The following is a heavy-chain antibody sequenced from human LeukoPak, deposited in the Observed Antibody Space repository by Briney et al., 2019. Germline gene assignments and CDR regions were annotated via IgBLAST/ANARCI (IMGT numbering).Heavy chain of an antibody. Sequence: SETLSLTCTVSGGSVSSGSYYWSWIRQPPGKGLEWIGYIYYSGSAKYNPSLKSRVTISVDPSKNQFSLKLTSVTAADTAVYYCARGFGDWGLSWFDPWGQGTLVTVSS. CDR1: GGSVSSGSYY. V-gene: IGHV4-61*01. J-gene: IGHJ5*02. D-gene: IGHD3-10*01. CDR3: ARGFGDWGLSWFDP. CDR2: IYYSGSA.